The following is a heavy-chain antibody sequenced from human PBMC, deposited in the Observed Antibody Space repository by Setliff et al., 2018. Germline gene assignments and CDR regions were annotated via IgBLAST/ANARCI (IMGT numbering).Heavy chain of an antibody. CDR3: ARDGAGWYYYDSSGYYRYYYYYGMDV. D-gene: IGHD3-22*01. V-gene: IGHV3-11*01. CDR1: GFTFSDYY. Sequence: GGSLRLSCAASGFTFSDYYMSWIRQAPGKGLEWVSYISSSGSTIYYADSVKGRFTISRDNAKNSLYLQMNSLRAEDTAVYYCARDGAGWYYYDSSGYYRYYYYYGMDVWGQGTTVTVSS. J-gene: IGHJ6*02. CDR2: ISSSGSTI.